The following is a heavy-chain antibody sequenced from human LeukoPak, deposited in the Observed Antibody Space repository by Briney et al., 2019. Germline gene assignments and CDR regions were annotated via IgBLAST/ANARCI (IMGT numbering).Heavy chain of an antibody. CDR2: INSDGSNT. Sequence: PGGSLRLSCVASGFTFSSYWMHWVRQAPGKRLVWVSRINSDGSNTDYAGSVKGRFTISRDNAKNTLYLQMNSLRAEDTALYYCARDLRFDPWGQGTLVTVSS. J-gene: IGHJ5*02. CDR1: GFTFSSYW. D-gene: IGHD5/OR15-5a*01. V-gene: IGHV3-74*01. CDR3: ARDLRFDP.